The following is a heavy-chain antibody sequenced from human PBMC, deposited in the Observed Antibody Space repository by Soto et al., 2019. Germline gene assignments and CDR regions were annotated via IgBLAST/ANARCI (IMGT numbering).Heavy chain of an antibody. Sequence: SETLSLTCAVYGGSFSGYYWGWIRQPPGKGLEWIGEINHSGSTNYNPSLKSRVTISVDTSKNQFSLKLSSVTAADTAVYYCARAPRMSYYYYGMDVWGQGTTVTVSS. CDR2: INHSGST. CDR1: GGSFSGYY. D-gene: IGHD2-8*01. J-gene: IGHJ6*02. V-gene: IGHV4-34*01. CDR3: ARAPRMSYYYYGMDV.